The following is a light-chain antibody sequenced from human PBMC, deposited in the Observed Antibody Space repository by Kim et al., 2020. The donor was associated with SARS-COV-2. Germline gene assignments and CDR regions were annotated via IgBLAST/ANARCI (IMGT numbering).Light chain of an antibody. J-gene: IGKJ2*01. Sequence: DTVMTQSPDSLAVSLGERVTINCKSSQSVLYSSNDKNYLAWYQQKPGQPPKLLISWASTRESGVPDRFSGSGSGTDFTLTISSLQAEDVAVYYCQQYDSTPYTFGQGTKVQI. CDR1: QSVLYSSNDKNY. CDR3: QQYDSTPYT. V-gene: IGKV4-1*01. CDR2: WAS.